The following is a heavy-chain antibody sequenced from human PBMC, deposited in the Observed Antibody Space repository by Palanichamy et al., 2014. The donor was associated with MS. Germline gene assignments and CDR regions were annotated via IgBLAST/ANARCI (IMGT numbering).Heavy chain of an antibody. Sequence: QLQESGPGLVKPSETLSLTCTVSGASISSYYWSWIRQPPGKGLEWIGYMYYSGRTVYNPSLESRVTISGDTSRNHFAPYLSSVTAADTAVYYCVRHWYCSGNSCYRYTFDVWGQGTMVTVSS. V-gene: IGHV4-59*08. CDR3: VRHWYCSGNSCYRYTFDV. CDR2: MYYSGRT. J-gene: IGHJ3*01. D-gene: IGHD2-15*01. CDR1: GASISSYY.